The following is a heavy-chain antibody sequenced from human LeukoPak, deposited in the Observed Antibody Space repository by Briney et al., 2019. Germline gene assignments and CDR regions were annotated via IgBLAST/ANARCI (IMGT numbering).Heavy chain of an antibody. CDR3: AKGGGYYDSRLNY. D-gene: IGHD3-22*01. CDR2: ISSSSSYI. V-gene: IGHV3-21*01. Sequence: GGSLRLSCAASGFTFSSYSMNWVRQAPGKGLEWVSSISSSSSYIYYADSVKGRFTISRDNSKNTLYLQMKSLSAEDTAVYYCAKGGGYYDSRLNYWGQGTLVTVSS. J-gene: IGHJ4*02. CDR1: GFTFSSYS.